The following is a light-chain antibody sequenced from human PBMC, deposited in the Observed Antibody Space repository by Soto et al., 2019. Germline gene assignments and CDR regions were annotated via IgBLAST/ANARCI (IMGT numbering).Light chain of an antibody. V-gene: IGKV1-33*01. J-gene: IGKJ4*01. CDR2: DAS. CDR1: QDISNY. CDR3: QQYDNLPLT. Sequence: DIQMTQSPSSLSASVGDRVTITCQASQDISNYLNWYQQKPGKAPKLLIYDASNLETGVPSRFSGSGSGTDFTFAISSLQPEDNATYDWQQYDNLPLTVGGGTKVEIK.